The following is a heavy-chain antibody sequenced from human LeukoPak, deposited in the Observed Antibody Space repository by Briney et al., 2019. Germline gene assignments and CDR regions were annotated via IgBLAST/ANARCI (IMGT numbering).Heavy chain of an antibody. V-gene: IGHV3-30*02. CDR1: GFTFNNYG. CDR3: AKDRGYNILTGYSKGHYFDY. Sequence: GGSLRLSCAASGFTFNNYGIHWVRQAPGKGLEWVAFIRYDETNKYYADSVKDRFTISRDNSKNTLNLQMNSLRAEDTAVYYCAKDRGYNILTGYSKGHYFDYWGQGTLVTVSS. D-gene: IGHD3-9*01. J-gene: IGHJ4*02. CDR2: IRYDETNK.